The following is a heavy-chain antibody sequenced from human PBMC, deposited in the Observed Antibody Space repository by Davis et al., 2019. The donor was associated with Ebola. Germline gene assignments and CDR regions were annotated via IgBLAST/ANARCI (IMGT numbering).Heavy chain of an antibody. J-gene: IGHJ4*02. Sequence: ASVKVSCKTSGYTFTTYGISWVRQAPGQGLEWMAWINSYNDNTKYEQKFQGRVTLTTDTSTNTAYMELRDLRSDDAALYYCARLAMVAAGCHDYWGQGSLVAVSS. D-gene: IGHD5-18*01. CDR3: ARLAMVAAGCHDY. CDR2: INSYNDNT. CDR1: GYTFTTYG. V-gene: IGHV1-18*01.